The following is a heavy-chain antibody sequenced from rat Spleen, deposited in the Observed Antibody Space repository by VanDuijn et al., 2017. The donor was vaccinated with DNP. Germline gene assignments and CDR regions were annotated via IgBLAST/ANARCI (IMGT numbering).Heavy chain of an antibody. CDR1: GFTFSDYN. CDR2: ISCDGTGT. J-gene: IGHJ2*01. CDR3: AKPDY. V-gene: IGHV5-7*01. Sequence: EVQLVESGGGLVQPGRSLKLSCAASGFTFSDYNMVWVRQAPKQGLEWVATISCDGTGTNSRDSVQGRFTISRDNAKSTLYLEMDSLRSEDTATYYCAKPDYWGQGVMVTVSS.